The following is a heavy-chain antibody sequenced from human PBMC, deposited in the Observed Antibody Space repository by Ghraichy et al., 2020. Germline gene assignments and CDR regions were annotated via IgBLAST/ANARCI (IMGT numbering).Heavy chain of an antibody. D-gene: IGHD7-27*01. V-gene: IGHV3-7*03. CDR2: MNDDGREK. J-gene: IGHJ4*02. Sequence: GGSLRLSCAASGFTVNKFWMSWVRQAPGKGLEWVANMNDDGREKHYVDSVKGRFTMSRDNAKNSFFLQMSSLRADDTAVYYCARGGENWGEAVYWGQGTLVSVSS. CDR3: ARGGENWGEAVY. CDR1: GFTVNKFW.